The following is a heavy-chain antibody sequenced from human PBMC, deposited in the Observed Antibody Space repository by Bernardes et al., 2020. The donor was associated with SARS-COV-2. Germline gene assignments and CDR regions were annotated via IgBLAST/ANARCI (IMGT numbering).Heavy chain of an antibody. Sequence: SVKVSCKASGGTFSSYAINWVRQAPGQGPEWMGGIIPVYGTTHSARKFQGRVTITADESTSTAYLELSSLRSEDTAVYYCARGYSGYDGGMDVWGQGTTITVSS. V-gene: IGHV1-69*13. CDR3: ARGYSGYDGGMDV. CDR2: IIPVYGTT. CDR1: GGTFSSYA. J-gene: IGHJ6*02. D-gene: IGHD5-12*01.